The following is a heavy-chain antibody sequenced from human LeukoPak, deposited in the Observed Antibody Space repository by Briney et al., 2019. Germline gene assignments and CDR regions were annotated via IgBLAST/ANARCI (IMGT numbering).Heavy chain of an antibody. CDR2: ISSSSSYI. CDR1: GFTFSSYS. V-gene: IGHV3-21*01. CDR3: ARDWANYYDSSGPGDY. J-gene: IGHJ4*02. Sequence: GGSLRLSCAASGFTFSSYSMNWVRQAPGKGLEYVLSISSSSSYIYYADSVKGRFTISRDNAKNSLYLQMNSLRAEDTAVYYCARDWANYYDSSGPGDYWGQGTLVTVSS. D-gene: IGHD3-22*01.